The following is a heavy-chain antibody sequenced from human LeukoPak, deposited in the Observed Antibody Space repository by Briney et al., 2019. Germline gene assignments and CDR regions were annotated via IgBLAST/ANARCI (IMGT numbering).Heavy chain of an antibody. D-gene: IGHD3-16*01. J-gene: IGHJ4*02. CDR3: ARLTFGGVPGTY. CDR1: GGTFSSYA. V-gene: IGHV1-69*06. CDR2: IIPIFGTA. Sequence: SVKVSCKASGGTFSSYAISWVRRAPGQGLEWMGGIIPIFGTANYAQKFQGRVTITADKSTSTAYMELSSLRSEDTAVYYCARLTFGGVPGTYWGQGTLVTVSS.